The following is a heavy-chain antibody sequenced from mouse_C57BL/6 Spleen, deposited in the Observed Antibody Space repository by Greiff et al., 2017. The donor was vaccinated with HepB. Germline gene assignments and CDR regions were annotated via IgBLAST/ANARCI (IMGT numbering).Heavy chain of an antibody. D-gene: IGHD2-1*01. CDR3: ARGTYGNYVGSAMDY. CDR2: IDPSDSYT. V-gene: IGHV1-50*01. Sequence: QVQLQQPGAELVKPGASVKLSCKASGYTFTSYWMQWVKQRPGQGLEWIGEIDPSDSYTNYNQKFKGKATLTVDTSSSTAYMQLSSLTSEDSAVYYCARGTYGNYVGSAMDYWGQGTSVTVSS. J-gene: IGHJ4*01. CDR1: GYTFTSYW.